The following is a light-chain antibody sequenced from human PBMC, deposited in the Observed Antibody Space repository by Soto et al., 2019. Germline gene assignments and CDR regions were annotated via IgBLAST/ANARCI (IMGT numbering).Light chain of an antibody. J-gene: IGLJ3*02. CDR3: SSYTTFNARV. V-gene: IGLV2-14*01. CDR2: EVN. CDR1: SSDVGRYNS. Sequence: QSALTQPASVSGSPGQSITISCTGTSSDVGRYNSVSWYQQHPGKAPELMIYEVNNRPSGVSSRFSGSKSGNTASLTISGLQAEDEAYYYCSSYTTFNARVFGGGTKVTVL.